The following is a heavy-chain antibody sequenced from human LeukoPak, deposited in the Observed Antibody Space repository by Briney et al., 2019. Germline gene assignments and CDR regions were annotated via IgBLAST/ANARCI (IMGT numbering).Heavy chain of an antibody. J-gene: IGHJ4*02. D-gene: IGHD2-2*01. V-gene: IGHV4-61*08. CDR3: ARVWEVPAAIPHYYFDY. CDR2: IYYSGST. Sequence: SETLSLTCTVSGGSISSGGYYWSWIRQPPGKGLEWIGYIYYSGSTNYKPSLKSRVTISVDTSKNQFSLKLSSVTAADTAVYYCARVWEVPAAIPHYYFDYWGQGTLVTVSS. CDR1: GGSISSGGYY.